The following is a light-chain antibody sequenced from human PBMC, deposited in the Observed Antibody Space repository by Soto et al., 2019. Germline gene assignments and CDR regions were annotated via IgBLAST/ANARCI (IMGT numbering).Light chain of an antibody. V-gene: IGLV2-14*01. CDR1: SSDFGGYNY. J-gene: IGLJ1*01. Sequence: QSVRTQPASGSGAPGQSITISCTGTSSDFGGYNYVSWYQQHPGKAPKLMIYDVSNRPSGVSNRFSGSKSGNTASLTISGLQAEDEADYYCSSYTSSSTLEVFGTGTKVTVL. CDR3: SSYTSSSTLEV. CDR2: DVS.